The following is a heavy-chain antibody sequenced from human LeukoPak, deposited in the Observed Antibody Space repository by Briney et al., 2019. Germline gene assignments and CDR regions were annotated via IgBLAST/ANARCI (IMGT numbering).Heavy chain of an antibody. CDR3: AKDRPHPSVEPTNFDY. V-gene: IGHV3-23*01. D-gene: IGHD5/OR15-5a*01. CDR1: GFTFSTYA. Sequence: GGSLRLSCTTSGFTFSTYAMSWVRQAQGKGLEWVSAISGSGGSTYYADSVKGRFTSSRDNSKNTLYLQMNSLRAEDTAVYYCAKDRPHPSVEPTNFDYWGQGTLVTVSS. J-gene: IGHJ4*02. CDR2: ISGSGGST.